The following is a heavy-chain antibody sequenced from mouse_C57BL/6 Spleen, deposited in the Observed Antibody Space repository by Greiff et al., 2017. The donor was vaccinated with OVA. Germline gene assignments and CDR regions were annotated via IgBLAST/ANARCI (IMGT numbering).Heavy chain of an antibody. CDR1: GYTFTSYW. D-gene: IGHD2-1*01. J-gene: IGHJ2*01. CDR2: IDPSYSYT. Sequence: QVQLQQPGAELVRPGPSVKLSCKASGYTFTSYWMHWVKQRPGQGLEWIGVIDPSYSYTNYNQKFKGKATLTVATSSSPAYMQLSSLTSEDSAVYYCARGGNYDYWGQGTTLTVSS. V-gene: IGHV1-59*01. CDR3: ARGGNYDY.